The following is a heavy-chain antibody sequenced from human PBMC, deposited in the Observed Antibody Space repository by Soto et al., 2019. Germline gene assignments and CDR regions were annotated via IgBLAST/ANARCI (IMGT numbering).Heavy chain of an antibody. Sequence: SETLSLTCTVSDGSISRYYWSWIRQPPGQGLEWIGYIYYSGSTKYNPSLNSRVTISVDTSKNQFSLKLTSVTAADTAVYYCARYIGIDPLFDSWGQGTLVTVSS. D-gene: IGHD1-1*01. V-gene: IGHV4-59*01. CDR3: ARYIGIDPLFDS. CDR1: DGSISRYY. J-gene: IGHJ4*02. CDR2: IYYSGST.